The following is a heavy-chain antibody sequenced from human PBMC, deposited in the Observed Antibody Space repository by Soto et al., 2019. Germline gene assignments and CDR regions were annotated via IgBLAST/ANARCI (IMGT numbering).Heavy chain of an antibody. CDR2: IWYDGSNK. CDR1: GFTFSSYG. V-gene: IGHV3-33*01. D-gene: IGHD6-13*01. Sequence: PGGSLRLSCAASGFTFSSYGMHWVRQAPGKGLEWVAVIWYDGSNKYYADSVKGRFIISRDNSKNTLYLQMNSLRAEDTAVYYCARDGAPGQQLAHFDYWGQGTLVTV. J-gene: IGHJ4*02. CDR3: ARDGAPGQQLAHFDY.